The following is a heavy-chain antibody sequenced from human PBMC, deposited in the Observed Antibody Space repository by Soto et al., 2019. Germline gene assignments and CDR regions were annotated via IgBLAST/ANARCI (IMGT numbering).Heavy chain of an antibody. CDR2: ISSSSSYI. CDR1: GFTFSSYS. Sequence: GGSVRLSXAASGFTFSSYSMNWVRQAPGKGLEWVSSISSSSSYIYYADSVKGRFTISRDNAKNSLYLQMNSLRAEDTAVYYCARSAYPLDLFDYWGQGTLVTVSS. J-gene: IGHJ4*02. CDR3: ARSAYPLDLFDY. V-gene: IGHV3-21*01.